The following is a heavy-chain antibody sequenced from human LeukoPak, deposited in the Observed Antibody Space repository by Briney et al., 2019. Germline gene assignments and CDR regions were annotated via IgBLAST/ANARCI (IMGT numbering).Heavy chain of an antibody. CDR2: ISSSSSYT. CDR1: GFTFSSYS. J-gene: IGHJ6*02. Sequence: GGSLRLSCAASGFTFSSYSMNWVRQAPGKGLEWVSSISSSSSYTYYADSVKGRFTISRDNAKNSLYLQMNSLRAEDTAVYYCARADYDSSGYYWSYYYYGMDVWGQGTTVTVSS. V-gene: IGHV3-21*01. CDR3: ARADYDSSGYYWSYYYYGMDV. D-gene: IGHD3-22*01.